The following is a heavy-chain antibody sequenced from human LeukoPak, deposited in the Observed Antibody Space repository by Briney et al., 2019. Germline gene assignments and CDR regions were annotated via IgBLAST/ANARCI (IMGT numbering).Heavy chain of an antibody. D-gene: IGHD3-22*01. J-gene: IGHJ4*02. CDR3: ARPWNSGYMYYLDH. V-gene: IGHV4-59*05. Sequence: PSETLSLTCTVSGGSISSYDWSWIRQPPGKGLEWIGSMVYSGSTYYNPSLKSRVTISVDTSKNQFSLNLSSVTAADTAVYYCARPWNSGYMYYLDHWGQGTQVTVSS. CDR1: GGSISSYD. CDR2: MVYSGST.